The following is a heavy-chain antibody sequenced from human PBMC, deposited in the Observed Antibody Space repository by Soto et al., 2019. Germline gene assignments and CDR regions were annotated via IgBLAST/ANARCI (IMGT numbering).Heavy chain of an antibody. Sequence: PGGSLRLSCAASGFTFSSYAMRWVRQAPGKGLEWVAVISKNGSDKYYEDSVTGRFTISRDTSKNTMNLQMNSLRAEDTAVYYCAREYVDYNAFDFWGQGTMVTVSS. J-gene: IGHJ3*01. D-gene: IGHD4-17*01. CDR1: GFTFSSYA. CDR2: ISKNGSDK. V-gene: IGHV3-30-3*01. CDR3: AREYVDYNAFDF.